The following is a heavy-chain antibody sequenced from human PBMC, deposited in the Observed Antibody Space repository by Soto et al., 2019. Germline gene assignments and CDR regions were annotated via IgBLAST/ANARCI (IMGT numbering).Heavy chain of an antibody. CDR1: GFTFSSYA. CDR3: AKDQAYYYDSSGGNPWAFDI. J-gene: IGHJ3*02. V-gene: IGHV3-23*01. Sequence: PGGSLRLSCAASGFTFSSYAMSWVRQAPGKGLEWVSAISGSGGSTYYADSVKGRFTISRDNSKNTLYLQMNSLRAEDTAVYYCAKDQAYYYDSSGGNPWAFDIWGQGTMVTVSS. D-gene: IGHD3-22*01. CDR2: ISGSGGST.